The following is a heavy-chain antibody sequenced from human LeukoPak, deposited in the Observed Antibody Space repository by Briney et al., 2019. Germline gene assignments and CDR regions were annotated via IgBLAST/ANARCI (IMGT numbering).Heavy chain of an antibody. CDR3: AKDMNSSWYDY. Sequence: GGSLRLSCAASGFTFDDYAKHWVRQAPGNGLQWVSLISGDGGSTYYADSVKGRFTISRDNSKNSLSLQMNSLRTEDTALDYCAKDMNSSWYDYWGQGTLVTVSS. V-gene: IGHV3-43*02. J-gene: IGHJ4*02. D-gene: IGHD6-13*01. CDR2: ISGDGGST. CDR1: GFTFDDYA.